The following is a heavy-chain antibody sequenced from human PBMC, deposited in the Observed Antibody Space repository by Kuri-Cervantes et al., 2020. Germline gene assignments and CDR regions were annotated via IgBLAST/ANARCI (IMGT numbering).Heavy chain of an antibody. CDR2: IDWDDDK. J-gene: IGHJ4*02. Sequence: SGPTLVKPTQTLTLTCTFSGFSLSTSGMCVSWIRQPPGKALEWLARIDWDDDKYYGTSLKTRLTISKDTSKNQVVLTMTNMDPVDTATYYCAHRIYDFWSGYSYYFDYWGQGTLVTVSS. D-gene: IGHD3-3*01. V-gene: IGHV2-70*12. CDR1: GFSLSTSGMC. CDR3: AHRIYDFWSGYSYYFDY.